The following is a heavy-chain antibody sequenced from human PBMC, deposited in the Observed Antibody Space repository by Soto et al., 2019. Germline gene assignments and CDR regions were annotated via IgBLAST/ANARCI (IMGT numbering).Heavy chain of an antibody. CDR2: ISYDGSNK. V-gene: IGHV3-30*18. D-gene: IGHD3-22*01. CDR1: GFTFSSYG. Sequence: GGSLRLSCEASGFTFSSYGMHWVRQAPGKGLEWVAVISYDGSNKYYADSVKGRFTISRDNSKNTLYLQMNSLRAEDTAVYYCAKAGRGYYDSSGYFAYWGQGTLVTVSS. CDR3: AKAGRGYYDSSGYFAY. J-gene: IGHJ4*02.